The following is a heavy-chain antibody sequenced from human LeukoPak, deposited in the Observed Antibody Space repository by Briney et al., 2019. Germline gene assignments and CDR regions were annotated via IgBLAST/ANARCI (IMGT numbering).Heavy chain of an antibody. CDR1: GGSISSSSYY. J-gene: IGHJ5*02. D-gene: IGHD3-16*01. V-gene: IGHV4-39*01. Sequence: SETLSLTCTVSGGSISSSSYYWGWIRQPPGKGLEWIGSIYYSGSTYYNPSLKSRVTISVDTSKNQFSLKLSSVTAADTAVYYCARRGSYTAFSWFDPWGQGTLVTVSS. CDR2: IYYSGST. CDR3: ARRGSYTAFSWFDP.